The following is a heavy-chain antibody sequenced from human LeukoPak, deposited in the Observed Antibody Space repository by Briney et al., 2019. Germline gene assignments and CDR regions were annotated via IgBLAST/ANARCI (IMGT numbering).Heavy chain of an antibody. CDR3: ARNIDYYDSSGYYSADNWFDP. V-gene: IGHV4-59*08. CDR2: IYYSGST. D-gene: IGHD3-22*01. CDR1: GGSFSGYY. Sequence: PSETLSLTCAVYGGSFSGYYWSWIRQPPGKGLEWIGYIYYSGSTNYNPSLKSRVTISVDTSKNQFSLKLSSVTAADTAVYYCARNIDYYDSSGYYSADNWFDPWGQGTLVTVSS. J-gene: IGHJ5*02.